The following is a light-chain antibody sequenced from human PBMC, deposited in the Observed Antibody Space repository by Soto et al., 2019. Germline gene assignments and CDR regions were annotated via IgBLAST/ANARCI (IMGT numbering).Light chain of an antibody. Sequence: DIQMTQSPSSVSASVGDRVTITCRASQDILSWLAWYQQKPGEAPRLLIYASSNLQSGVPSRFSGSGSGTXFTLTISSLQPEDFATYYCQQANSFPITFGPGTRLDIK. V-gene: IGKV1-12*01. CDR1: QDILSW. CDR3: QQANSFPIT. CDR2: ASS. J-gene: IGKJ3*01.